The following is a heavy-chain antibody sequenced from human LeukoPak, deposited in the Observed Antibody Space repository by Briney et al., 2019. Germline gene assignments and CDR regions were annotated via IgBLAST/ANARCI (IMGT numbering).Heavy chain of an antibody. V-gene: IGHV3-30-3*01. Sequence: GGSLRLSCVASGFTFDTFALHWVRQAPGKGLEWVAVISYDGTDAHYADSVKGRFTISRDNSKNTLSLQMNSLRPDDTAAYYCARSHYDVVTAYYKNWGQGTLVTVSS. J-gene: IGHJ4*02. D-gene: IGHD3-9*01. CDR2: ISYDGTDA. CDR1: GFTFDTFA. CDR3: ARSHYDVVTAYYKN.